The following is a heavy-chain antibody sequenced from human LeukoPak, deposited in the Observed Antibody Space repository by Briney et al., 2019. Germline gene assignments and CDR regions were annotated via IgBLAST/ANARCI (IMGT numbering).Heavy chain of an antibody. J-gene: IGHJ4*02. V-gene: IGHV4-59*01. CDR1: GGSISSYY. D-gene: IGHD6-19*01. Sequence: SETLSLTCTGSGGSISSYYWSWIRQPPGKGLEWIGYIYYSGSTNYNPSLKSRVTISVDTSKNQFSLKLSSVTAADTAVYYCASFGIAVAGFDYWGQGTLVTVSS. CDR2: IYYSGST. CDR3: ASFGIAVAGFDY.